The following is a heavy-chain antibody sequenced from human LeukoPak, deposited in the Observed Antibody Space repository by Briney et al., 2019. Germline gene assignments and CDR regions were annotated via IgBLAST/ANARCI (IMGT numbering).Heavy chain of an antibody. J-gene: IGHJ4*02. CDR1: GYIFISYG. V-gene: IGHV1-18*04. D-gene: IGHD3-22*01. CDR2: ISTYNGHT. Sequence: ASVKVSCKASGYIFISYGINWVRQAPGQGLEWMGWISTYNGHTNFTQKFQDRVTLTTDTSTNTAYMELRDLRSDDTAVYYCARDDYYYDSVGYYYLDYWGQGTLVTVSS. CDR3: ARDDYYYDSVGYYYLDY.